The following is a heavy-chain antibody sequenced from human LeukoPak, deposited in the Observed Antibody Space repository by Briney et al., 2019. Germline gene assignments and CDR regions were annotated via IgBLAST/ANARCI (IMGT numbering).Heavy chain of an antibody. D-gene: IGHD3-22*01. J-gene: IGHJ4*02. CDR3: ARGYTAYDSSGI. V-gene: IGHV3-21*01. CDR1: GFTFSSYS. Sequence: NPGGSLRLSCAASGFTFSSYSMNWVRQAPGKRLEWVSSISSSSSYIYYADSVKGRFTISRDNAKNSLYLQMNSLRAEDTAVYYCARGYTAYDSSGIWGQGTLVTVSS. CDR2: ISSSSSYI.